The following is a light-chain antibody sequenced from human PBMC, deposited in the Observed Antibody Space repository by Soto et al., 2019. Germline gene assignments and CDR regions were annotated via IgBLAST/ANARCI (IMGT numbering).Light chain of an antibody. J-gene: IGLJ2*01. CDR3: QSYDSSLSGSGV. CDR2: GHN. CDR1: YSNIGAGYE. Sequence: QSALTQPPSVSGAPGQRVTISCTGSYSNIGAGYEVHWYQQIPGTAPKLLISGHNNRPSGVPDRFFGSKSGTSASLTIIGLQAEDEADYYCQSYDSSLSGSGVFEGGTKVTVL. V-gene: IGLV1-40*01.